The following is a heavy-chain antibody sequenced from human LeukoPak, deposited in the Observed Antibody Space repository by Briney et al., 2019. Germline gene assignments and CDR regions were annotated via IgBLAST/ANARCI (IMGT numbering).Heavy chain of an antibody. CDR1: GYTFTSNG. CDR3: ARDSPYYYDSSGYQFEY. CDR2: ISAYNGNT. D-gene: IGHD3-22*01. Sequence: ASVKVSCKASGYTFTSNGISWVRQAPGQGLEWMGWISAYNGNTNYAQKLQGRATMTTDTSTSTAYMELRSLRSDDTAVYYCARDSPYYYDSSGYQFEYWGQGTLVTVSS. V-gene: IGHV1-18*01. J-gene: IGHJ4*02.